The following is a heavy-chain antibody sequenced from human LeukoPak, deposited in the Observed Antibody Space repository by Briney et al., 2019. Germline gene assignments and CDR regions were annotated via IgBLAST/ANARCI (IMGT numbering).Heavy chain of an antibody. V-gene: IGHV3-13*01. CDR3: ARVYSSSWEYYFDY. CDR1: GFTCSSYD. CDR2: IGTAGDT. J-gene: IGHJ4*02. D-gene: IGHD6-13*01. Sequence: GGSLRLSCAASGFTCSSYDMHWVRQATGKGLEWVSAIGTAGDTYYPGSVKGRFTISRENAKNSLYLQMNSLRAGDTAVYYCARVYSSSWEYYFDYWGQGTLVTVSS.